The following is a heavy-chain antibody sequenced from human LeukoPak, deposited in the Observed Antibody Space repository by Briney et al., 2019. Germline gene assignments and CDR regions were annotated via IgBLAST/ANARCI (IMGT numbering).Heavy chain of an antibody. Sequence: PSETLSLTCTVSGGSISSYYWSWIRQPAGKGLEWIGRIYTSGSTNYNPSLKSRVTMSVDTSKNQFSLKLSSVTAADTAAYYCAKDIRERYCSSTSCPRGFDPWGQGTLVTVSS. D-gene: IGHD2-2*01. V-gene: IGHV4-4*07. J-gene: IGHJ5*02. CDR1: GGSISSYY. CDR3: AKDIRERYCSSTSCPRGFDP. CDR2: IYTSGST.